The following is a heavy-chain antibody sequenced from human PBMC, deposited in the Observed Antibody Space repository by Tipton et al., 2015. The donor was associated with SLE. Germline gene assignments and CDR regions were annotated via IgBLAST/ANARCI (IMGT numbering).Heavy chain of an antibody. V-gene: IGHV4-39*01. J-gene: IGHJ4*02. Sequence: TLSLTCDVSGGPISGSAYYWGWIRLAPGKGLEWIGSVFYNGDTTYNPSLKSRVTRSLDTSRNQDFLKLSSVTAADTATYYCARHDYDDNGYYLHYFDNWGQGILVTVSS. CDR3: ARHDYDDNGYYLHYFDN. D-gene: IGHD3-22*01. CDR2: VFYNGDT. CDR1: GGPISGSAYY.